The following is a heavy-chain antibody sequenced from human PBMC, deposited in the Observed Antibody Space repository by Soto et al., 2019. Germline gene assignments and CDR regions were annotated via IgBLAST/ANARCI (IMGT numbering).Heavy chain of an antibody. V-gene: IGHV3-21*01. J-gene: IGHJ4*02. CDR1: GFTFSSYS. CDR3: ASSRGYRFDY. Sequence: EVQLVESGGGLVKPWGSLRLSCAASGFTFSSYSMNWDRQAPGKGLEWVSSITTSSSYIYYADSVKGRFTISRDNAKNSLYLQINSLRAEDTAVYYCASSRGYRFDYWGQRTLVSVSS. CDR2: ITTSSSYI. D-gene: IGHD5-18*01.